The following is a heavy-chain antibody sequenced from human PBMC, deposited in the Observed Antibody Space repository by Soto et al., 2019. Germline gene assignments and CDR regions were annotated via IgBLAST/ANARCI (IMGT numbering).Heavy chain of an antibody. CDR3: ARQGSYYDFWSGYLVTNWFDP. J-gene: IGHJ5*02. D-gene: IGHD3-3*01. CDR2: IYYSGST. Sequence: SETLSLTCTVSGGSISSYYWSWIRQPPGKGLELIGYIYYSGSTNYNPSLKSRVTISVDTSKNQFSLKLSSVTAADTAVYYCARQGSYYDFWSGYLVTNWFDPWGQGTLVTVSS. V-gene: IGHV4-59*08. CDR1: GGSISSYY.